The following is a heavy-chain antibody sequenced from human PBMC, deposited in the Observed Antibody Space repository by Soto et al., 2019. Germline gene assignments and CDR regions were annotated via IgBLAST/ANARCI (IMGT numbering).Heavy chain of an antibody. CDR2: IYYSGST. V-gene: IGHV4-30-4*01. J-gene: IGHJ4*02. D-gene: IGHD4-17*01. Sequence: QVQLQESGPGLVKPSQTPSLTCTVSGGSISSGDYYWSWIRQPPGKGLEWIGYIYYSGSTYYNPSLKSRLTISLDTSNNQFSLKLSSVTAADTAIYYCARTTMTTQRNFDYWGQGTLVTVSS. CDR1: GGSISSGDYY. CDR3: ARTTMTTQRNFDY.